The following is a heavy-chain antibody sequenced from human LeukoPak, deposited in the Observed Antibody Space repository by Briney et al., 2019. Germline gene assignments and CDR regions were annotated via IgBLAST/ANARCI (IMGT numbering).Heavy chain of an antibody. V-gene: IGHV3-43D*03. CDR3: AKDSSSGWPDY. CDR2: ISWGGGST. D-gene: IGHD6-19*01. CDR1: GFTFDDYA. J-gene: IGHJ4*02. Sequence: PGGSLRLSCAASGFTFDDYAMHWVRQAPGKGLEWVSLISWGGGSTYYADSVKGRFTISRDNSKNSLYLQMNSLRAEDTALYYCAKDSSSGWPDYWGQGTLVTVSS.